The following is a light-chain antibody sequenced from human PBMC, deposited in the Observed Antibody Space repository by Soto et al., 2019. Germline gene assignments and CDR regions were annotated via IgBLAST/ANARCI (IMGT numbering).Light chain of an antibody. CDR1: QSISTW. Sequence: DIQMTQSPSTLSASVGDRVTITCRASQSISTWLAWFQQKPGKAPKLLIYDASSLGSGVPSRFSGSGSGTEFTLTISSLQPDDLATYYCQQYNRYSRTFGQGTKVEIK. CDR2: DAS. J-gene: IGKJ1*01. V-gene: IGKV1-5*01. CDR3: QQYNRYSRT.